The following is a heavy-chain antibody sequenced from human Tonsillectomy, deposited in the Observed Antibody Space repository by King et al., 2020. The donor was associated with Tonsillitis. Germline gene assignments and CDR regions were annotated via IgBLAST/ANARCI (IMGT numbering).Heavy chain of an antibody. CDR1: GFTFDDYA. Sequence: VQLVESGGGLVQPGRSLRLSCAASGFTFDDYAMYWVRQVPGKGLEWVSGVTADSVYIAYADSVKGRFTISRDNAKNSLYLQMNSLRAEDTAWYYCAKDMGGAEMATLWYAFDIWGQGTMVTVSS. V-gene: IGHV3-9*01. J-gene: IGHJ3*02. CDR2: VTADSVYI. D-gene: IGHD5-24*01. CDR3: AKDMGGAEMATLWYAFDI.